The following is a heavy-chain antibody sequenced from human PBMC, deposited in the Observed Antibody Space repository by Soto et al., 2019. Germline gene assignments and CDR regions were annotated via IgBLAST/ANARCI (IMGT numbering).Heavy chain of an antibody. J-gene: IGHJ6*04. CDR2: IYYSGST. CDR3: ARGDGYNPPYYYYYGMDV. CDR1: GGSISSYY. V-gene: IGHV4-59*01. D-gene: IGHD5-12*01. Sequence: KTSETLSLTCTVSGGSISSYYWSWIRQPPGKGLEWIGYIYYSGSTNYNPSLKSRVTISVDTSKNQFSLKLSSVTAADTAVYYCARGDGYNPPYYYYYGMDVRGKG.